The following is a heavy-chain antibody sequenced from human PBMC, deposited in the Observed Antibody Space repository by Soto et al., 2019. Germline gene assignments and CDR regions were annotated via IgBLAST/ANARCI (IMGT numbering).Heavy chain of an antibody. CDR2: ISGSSSNI. CDR3: AKMTSSGWYDPVFH. D-gene: IGHD6-19*01. Sequence: QVQLVESGGGLVKPRGSLRLSCVASGFSFSDYYMSWVRQAPGKGLEWISYISGSSSNIYYADSVKGRFTISRDNAENSVFLQMNNLRAEDTPRYYCAKMTSSGWYDPVFHWGQGTLVTVSS. J-gene: IGHJ4*02. CDR1: GFSFSDYY. V-gene: IGHV3-11*01.